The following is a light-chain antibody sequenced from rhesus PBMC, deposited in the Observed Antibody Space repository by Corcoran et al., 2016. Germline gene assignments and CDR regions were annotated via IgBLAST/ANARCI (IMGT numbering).Light chain of an antibody. CDR2: AAS. CDR3: QQHNSYPFT. Sequence: DIQMTQSPSSLSASVGDRVTITCRASQGISSYLAWYQQKPGKSPKLLIFAASTLQSGAPSRFRGSGAGTDFTLTISSLHPKDFATYYCQQHNSYPFTFGPGTKLDIK. CDR1: QGISSY. V-gene: IGKV1-25*01. J-gene: IGKJ3*01.